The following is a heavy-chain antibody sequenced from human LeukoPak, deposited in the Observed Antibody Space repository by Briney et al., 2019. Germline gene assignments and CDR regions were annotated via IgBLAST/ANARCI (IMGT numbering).Heavy chain of an antibody. Sequence: SETLSLTCAVSGGSISSSNWWSWVRQPPGKGLEWIGEIYHSGSTNYNPSLKSRVTISVDKSKNQFSLKLSSVTAADTAVYYCARVYCSSTSCYAFDIWGQGTMVTVSS. CDR2: IYHSGST. CDR1: GGSISSSNW. D-gene: IGHD2-2*01. J-gene: IGHJ3*02. CDR3: ARVYCSSTSCYAFDI. V-gene: IGHV4-4*02.